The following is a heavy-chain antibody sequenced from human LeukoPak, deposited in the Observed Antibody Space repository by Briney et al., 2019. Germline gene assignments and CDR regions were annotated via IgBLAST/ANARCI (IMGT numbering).Heavy chain of an antibody. J-gene: IGHJ3*02. V-gene: IGHV4-31*03. CDR3: ARETPEGPGAFDI. CDR2: IYYSGST. Sequence: PSQTLSLTCTVSGGSISSGGYYWSWIRQHPGKGLEWIGYIYYSGSTYYNPSLKSRVTISVDTSKNQFSLKLSSVTAADTAVYYCARETPEGPGAFDIWGQGTMVTVSS. CDR1: GGSISSGGYY.